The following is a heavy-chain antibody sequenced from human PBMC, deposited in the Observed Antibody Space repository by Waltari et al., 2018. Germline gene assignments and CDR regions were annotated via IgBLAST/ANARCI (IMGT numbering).Heavy chain of an antibody. CDR3: ARLRGSSSMDV. D-gene: IGHD2-2*01. CDR2: ISAYNGNT. Sequence: VQLVQSGAEVKKPGASVKVACKASGYTFTSYGISWVRQAPGQGLEWMGWISAYNGNTNYAQKLQGRVTMTTDTSASTDYMELRSLGSDDTAVYYCARLRGSSSMDVWGKGTTVTVSS. CDR1: GYTFTSYG. J-gene: IGHJ6*04. V-gene: IGHV1-18*01.